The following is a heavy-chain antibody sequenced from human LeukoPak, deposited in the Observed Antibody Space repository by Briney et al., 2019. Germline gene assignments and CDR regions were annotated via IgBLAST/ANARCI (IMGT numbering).Heavy chain of an antibody. J-gene: IGHJ4*02. Sequence: PSETLSLTCTVSGGSISSSSYYWGWIRQPPGKGLEWIGSIYYSGSTYYNPSLKSRVTISVDTSKNQFSLKLSSVTAADTAVYYCAREVVVVAATPELTDYWGQGTLVTVSS. CDR2: IYYSGST. CDR3: AREVVVVAATPELTDY. D-gene: IGHD2-15*01. CDR1: GGSISSSSYY. V-gene: IGHV4-39*07.